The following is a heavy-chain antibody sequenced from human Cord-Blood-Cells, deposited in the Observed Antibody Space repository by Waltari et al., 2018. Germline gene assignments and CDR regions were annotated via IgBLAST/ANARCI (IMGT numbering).Heavy chain of an antibody. D-gene: IGHD6-6*01. V-gene: IGHV4-34*01. CDR3: ARAPMGSSVDY. CDR2: INHSGST. J-gene: IGHJ4*02. Sequence: QVQLQQWGAGLLKLSETLSLTCAVYGGSFSGYYWSWIRQPPGKGLEWIGEINHSGSTNYTPSLKSRVTISVETSNNQFSLKLSSVTAADTAVYYCARAPMGSSVDYWGQGTLVTVSP. CDR1: GGSFSGYY.